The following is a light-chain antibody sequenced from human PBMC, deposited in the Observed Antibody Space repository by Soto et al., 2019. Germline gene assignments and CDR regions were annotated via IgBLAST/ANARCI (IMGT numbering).Light chain of an antibody. V-gene: IGLV1-40*01. J-gene: IGLJ2*01. Sequence: QSVLTQPPSVSGAPGQRVTISCTGSSSNIGAGYDVYWYQQLPGTAPKLLIYGNSNRPSGVPDRFSGSKSGTSASLAITGLQAEDEADYYCQSYDSSLSAVVFGGGTKLTVL. CDR3: QSYDSSLSAVV. CDR2: GNS. CDR1: SSNIGAGYD.